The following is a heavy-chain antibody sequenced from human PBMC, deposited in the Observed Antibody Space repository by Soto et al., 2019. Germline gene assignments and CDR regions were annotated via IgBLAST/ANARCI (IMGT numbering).Heavy chain of an antibody. Sequence: PSETLSLTCTVSGGSISSSSYYWGWIRQPPGKGLEWIGSIYYSGSTYYNPSLKSRVTISVDTSKNQFSLKLSSVTAADTAVYYFARHPLDILTGSYHQGTELRFDPWGQGTLVTVS. CDR2: IYYSGST. V-gene: IGHV4-39*01. CDR3: ARHPLDILTGSYHQGTELRFDP. D-gene: IGHD3-9*01. CDR1: GGSISSSSYY. J-gene: IGHJ5*02.